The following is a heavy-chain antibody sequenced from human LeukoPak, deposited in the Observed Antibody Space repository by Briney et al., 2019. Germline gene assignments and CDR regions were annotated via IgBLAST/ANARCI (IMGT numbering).Heavy chain of an antibody. D-gene: IGHD3-22*01. J-gene: IGHJ1*01. V-gene: IGHV3-9*01. Sequence: GRSLRLSCAASGFTFDDYAMHWVRQAPGKGVEWVSGISWNSGSIGYADSVKGRFTISRDNAKNSLYLQMNSLRAEDTALYYCAKGADSSGYYYLGYFQHWGQGTLVTVSS. CDR2: ISWNSGSI. CDR3: AKGADSSGYYYLGYFQH. CDR1: GFTFDDYA.